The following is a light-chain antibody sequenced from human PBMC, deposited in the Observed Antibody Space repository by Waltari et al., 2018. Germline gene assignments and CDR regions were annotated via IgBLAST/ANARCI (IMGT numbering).Light chain of an antibody. V-gene: IGLV1-40*01. CDR3: QSYDSSSVV. J-gene: IGLJ2*01. Sequence: QSVLTQPPSVSGAPGQRFTISCTGSSSNIGAGYDVHWYQQLPGIAPKLLIYDNTNRPSGVPDRFSGSKSGTSASRAITGLQAEDEADYYCQSYDSSSVVFGGGTKLTVL. CDR1: SSNIGAGYD. CDR2: DNT.